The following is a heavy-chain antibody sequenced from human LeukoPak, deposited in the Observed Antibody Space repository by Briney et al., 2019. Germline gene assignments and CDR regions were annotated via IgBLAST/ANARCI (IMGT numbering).Heavy chain of an antibody. J-gene: IGHJ4*02. CDR3: ARTYYYGSGSYPSRFDY. V-gene: IGHV1-18*01. CDR2: IGAYNGNT. Sequence: ASVTVSCTASGYTFTSYGISWVRQAPGQGLEWMGWIGAYNGNTNYAQKLQGRVTMTTDTSTSTAYMELRSLRSDDTAVYYCARTYYYGSGSYPSRFDYWGQGTLVTVSS. CDR1: GYTFTSYG. D-gene: IGHD3-10*01.